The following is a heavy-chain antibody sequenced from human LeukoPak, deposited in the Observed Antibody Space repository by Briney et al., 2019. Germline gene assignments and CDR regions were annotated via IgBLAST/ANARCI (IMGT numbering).Heavy chain of an antibody. V-gene: IGHV1-69*13. CDR3: ASRGESYPLYYYYYMDV. CDR1: GGTFSSYA. CDR2: IIPIFGTA. Sequence: SVRVSCKASGGTFSSYAISWVRQAPGQGLEWMGGIIPIFGTANYAQKFQGRVTITADESTSTAYMELSSLRSEDTAVYYCASRGESYPLYYYYYMDVWGKGTTVTISS. D-gene: IGHD1-26*01. J-gene: IGHJ6*03.